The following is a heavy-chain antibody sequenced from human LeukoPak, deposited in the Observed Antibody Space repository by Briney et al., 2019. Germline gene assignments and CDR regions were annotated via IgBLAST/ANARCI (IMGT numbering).Heavy chain of an antibody. CDR2: IYTSGST. CDR3: ARGIVVVPASIGRTILYYYYYMDV. Sequence: SETLSLTCTVSGGSISSGSYYSSWIRQPAGKGLEWIGRIYTSGSTNYNPSLKSRVTISVDTSKNQFSLKLSSVTAADTAVYYCARGIVVVPASIGRTILYYYYYMDVWGKGTTVAISS. V-gene: IGHV4-61*02. CDR1: GGSISSGSYY. J-gene: IGHJ6*03. D-gene: IGHD2-2*01.